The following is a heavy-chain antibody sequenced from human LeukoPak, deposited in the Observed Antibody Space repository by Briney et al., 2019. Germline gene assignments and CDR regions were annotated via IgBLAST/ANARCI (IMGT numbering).Heavy chain of an antibody. D-gene: IGHD6-25*01. CDR2: ISGSGGST. J-gene: IGHJ6*02. Sequence: GGSLKLSCAASGFTFSSYAMSWVRQAPGKGLEWVSAISGSGGSTYYADSVKGRFTISRDNSKNTLYLQMNSLRAEDTAVYYCARGGDSSGWYYYYYGMDVWGQGTTVTVSS. CDR1: GFTFSSYA. CDR3: ARGGDSSGWYYYYYGMDV. V-gene: IGHV3-23*01.